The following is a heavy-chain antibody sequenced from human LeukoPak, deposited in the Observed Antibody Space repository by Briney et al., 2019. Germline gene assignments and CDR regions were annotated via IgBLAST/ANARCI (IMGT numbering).Heavy chain of an antibody. CDR1: GYTFTSYY. V-gene: IGHV1-46*01. CDR3: ARGSSGWYSVAY. CDR2: INPSGGST. D-gene: IGHD6-19*01. J-gene: IGHJ4*02. Sequence: ASVKVSCKASGYTFTSYYMHWVRQAPGQGLEWMGIINPSGGSTSYAQKFEGRVTMTRNTSTSTVYMELSSLRSEDTAVYYCARGSSGWYSVAYWGQGTLVTVSS.